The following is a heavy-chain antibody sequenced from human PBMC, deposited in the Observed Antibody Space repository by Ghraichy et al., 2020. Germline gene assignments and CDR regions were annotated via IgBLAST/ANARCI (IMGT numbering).Heavy chain of an antibody. J-gene: IGHJ4*02. CDR3: AREPRLVVVTARDEI. CDR1: GFTFSSYS. CDR2: ISSSSSYI. Sequence: GESLNISCAASGFTFSSYSMNWVRQAPGKGLEWVSSISSSSSYIYYADSVKGRFTISRDNAKNSLYLQMNSLRAEDTAVYYCAREPRLVVVTARDEIWGQGTLVTVSS. D-gene: IGHD2-21*02. V-gene: IGHV3-21*01.